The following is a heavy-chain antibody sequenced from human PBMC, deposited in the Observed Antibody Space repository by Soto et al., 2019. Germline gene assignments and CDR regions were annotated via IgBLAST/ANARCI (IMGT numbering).Heavy chain of an antibody. Sequence: PGGSLRLSCAASGFTFSDHYMDWVRQAPGKGLEWVGRTRNKANSFTTEYAASVKGRFIISRDDSRNSLYLQMNSLKTEDTAVYYCPPFGGDYRSFDYGGKGPLVPVPS. V-gene: IGHV3-72*01. J-gene: IGHJ4*02. D-gene: IGHD4-17*01. CDR1: GFTFSDHY. CDR3: PPFGGDYRSFDY. CDR2: TRNKANSFTT.